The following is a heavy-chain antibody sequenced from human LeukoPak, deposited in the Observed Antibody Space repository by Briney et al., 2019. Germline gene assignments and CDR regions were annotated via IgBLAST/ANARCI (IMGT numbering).Heavy chain of an antibody. V-gene: IGHV4-59*12. CDR3: ARDTAVRVSPNIVGATHFDY. D-gene: IGHD1-26*01. CDR1: GGSISSYY. CDR2: IYYSGST. J-gene: IGHJ4*02. Sequence: SETLSLTCTVSGGSISSYYWSWIRQPPGKGLEWIGYIYYSGSTNYNPSLKSRVTISVDTSKNQFSLKLSSVTAADTAVYYCARDTAVRVSPNIVGATHFDYWGQGTLVTVSS.